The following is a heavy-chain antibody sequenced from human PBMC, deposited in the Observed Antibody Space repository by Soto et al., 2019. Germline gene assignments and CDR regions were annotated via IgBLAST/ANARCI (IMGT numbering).Heavy chain of an antibody. CDR2: ISYDGSNK. Sequence: QVQLVESGGGVVQPGRSLRLSCAASGFTFSYYGMHWVRQAPGKGLEWVAVISYDGSNKFYADSVKGRFTISRDNSKNTLYLQMNSLRVEDTAVYYCAKREWFGELSNWFDPWGQGTLVTVSS. D-gene: IGHD3-10*01. J-gene: IGHJ5*02. V-gene: IGHV3-30*18. CDR1: GFTFSYYG. CDR3: AKREWFGELSNWFDP.